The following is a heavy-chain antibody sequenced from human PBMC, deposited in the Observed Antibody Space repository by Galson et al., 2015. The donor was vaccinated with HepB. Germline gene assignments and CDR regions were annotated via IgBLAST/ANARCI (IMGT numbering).Heavy chain of an antibody. CDR2: IYYSGST. CDR3: ARIRVGYGGGWFDP. J-gene: IGHJ5*02. CDR1: GGFINTSSYY. V-gene: IGHV4-39*01. Sequence: ETLSLTCTVSGGFINTSSYYWGWIRQPPGKGLEWIGSIYYSGSTYYNPSLKSRLTISVDTSKSQFSLKLSSLTAADTAVYYCARIRVGYGGGWFDPWGQGTLVTVSS. D-gene: IGHD4-23*01.